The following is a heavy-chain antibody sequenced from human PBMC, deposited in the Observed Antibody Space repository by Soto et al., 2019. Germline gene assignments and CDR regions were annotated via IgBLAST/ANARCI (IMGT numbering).Heavy chain of an antibody. D-gene: IGHD1-26*01. Sequence: QVQLQESGPGLVKPSETLSLTCIVSGGSVSNDAYYWSWIRQPPGKGLEWIGYIYHSGSTYFNPSLKSRVTISADTSANQFSLKVSSVTAADTAVYYCARLGIGWEFPLDSWGQGTLVNVSS. CDR2: IYHSGST. CDR3: ARLGIGWEFPLDS. J-gene: IGHJ5*01. V-gene: IGHV4-61*08. CDR1: GGSVSNDAYY.